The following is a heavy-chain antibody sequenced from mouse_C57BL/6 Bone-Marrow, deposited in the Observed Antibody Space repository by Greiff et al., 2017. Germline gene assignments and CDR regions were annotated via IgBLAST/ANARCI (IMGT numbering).Heavy chain of an antibody. CDR3: ARGNFDY. V-gene: IGHV5-17*01. Sequence: EVQVVESGGGLVKPGGSLKLSCAASGFTSSDYGMHRVRQAPEKGLEWVAYISSGSSTIYYADTVKGRFTISRDNAKNTLFLQMTSLRSEDTAMYYCARGNFDYWGQGTTLTVSS. CDR2: ISSGSSTI. J-gene: IGHJ2*01. CDR1: GFTSSDYG.